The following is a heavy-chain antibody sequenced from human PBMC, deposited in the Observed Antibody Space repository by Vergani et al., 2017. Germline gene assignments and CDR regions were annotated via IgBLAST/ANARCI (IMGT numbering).Heavy chain of an antibody. CDR2: IFSNDEK. J-gene: IGHJ5*02. CDR1: GFSLSNARMG. D-gene: IGHD4-23*01. V-gene: IGHV2-26*01. Sequence: QVTLKESGPVLVKPTETLTLTCTVSGFSLSNARMGVSWLRQPPGKALEWLAHIFSNDEKSYSTSLKSRLTIAKDTSKSQVVLTMTNMDPVATATYYCARSTVVTRWVRWFDRWGQGTLVTVSS. CDR3: ARSTVVTRWVRWFDR.